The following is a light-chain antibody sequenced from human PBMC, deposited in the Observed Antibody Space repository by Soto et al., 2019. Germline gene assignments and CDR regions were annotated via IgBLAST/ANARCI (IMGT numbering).Light chain of an antibody. CDR2: RDT. J-gene: IGLJ2*01. V-gene: IGLV3-9*01. CDR1: NIGNKD. CDR3: QVWYSSTSVV. Sequence: SYELTQPPSVSVALGQTARIPCAGNNIGNKDVHWYQQKPGQAPVLVIYRDTNRPSGIPERLSGSNSGNTATLTISRPQAGDEADYYCQVWYSSTSVVLGGGTKLTVL.